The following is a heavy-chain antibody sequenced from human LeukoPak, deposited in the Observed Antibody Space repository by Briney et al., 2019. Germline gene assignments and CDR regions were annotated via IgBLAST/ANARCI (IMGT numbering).Heavy chain of an antibody. D-gene: IGHD4-17*01. CDR1: GFTFSSYD. CDR2: ISTISSTK. V-gene: IGHV3-48*02. J-gene: IGHJ4*02. Sequence: GGSLRLSCAASGFTFSSYDMNWVRQAPGKGLEWVSYISTISSTKYYADSVKGRFTISRDNAKNSLYLQMNSLRDEDTAVYYCARGKIGYYYGDYVGYWGQGTLVTVSS. CDR3: ARGKIGYYYGDYVGY.